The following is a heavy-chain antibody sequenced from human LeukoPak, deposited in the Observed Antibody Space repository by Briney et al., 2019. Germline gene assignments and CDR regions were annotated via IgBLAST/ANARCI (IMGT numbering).Heavy chain of an antibody. CDR2: ISTSGNSV. Sequence: GGSLRLSCAASGFTFSDYYMSWIRQAPGKGLEWVSYISTSGNSVYYADSVKGRFTISRDNAKKTLYLQMNSLRAEDTAVYYCTRENGGYKGYEDYWGQGTLVTVSS. CDR3: TRENGGYKGYEDY. V-gene: IGHV3-11*04. J-gene: IGHJ4*02. D-gene: IGHD5-12*01. CDR1: GFTFSDYY.